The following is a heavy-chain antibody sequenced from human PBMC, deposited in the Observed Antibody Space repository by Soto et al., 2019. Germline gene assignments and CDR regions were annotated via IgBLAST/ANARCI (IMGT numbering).Heavy chain of an antibody. V-gene: IGHV3-48*03. CDR3: ARVRDGYRGYVDS. J-gene: IGHJ4*02. CDR2: ISTSGSSK. D-gene: IGHD5-18*01. CDR1: GFTFSSYE. Sequence: EVQLAESGGGLGQPGGSLRLSCAASGFTFSSYEMNWVRQAPGKGLEWISYISTSGSSKYYADSVKGRFTISRDNAKNSLYLQLNSLRAEDTAVYYCARVRDGYRGYVDSWGQGTLVTVSS.